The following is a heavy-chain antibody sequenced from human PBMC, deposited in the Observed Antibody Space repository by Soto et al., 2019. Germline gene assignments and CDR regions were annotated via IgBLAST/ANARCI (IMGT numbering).Heavy chain of an antibody. V-gene: IGHV4-39*07. D-gene: IGHD3-10*01. J-gene: IGHJ4*02. CDR1: GGSISSGDYY. CDR2: IYYSGST. CDR3: ARGAMVRGVIRWFDY. Sequence: SETLSLTCTVSGGSISSGDYYWSWIRQPPGKGLEWIGCIYYSGSTYYNPSLKSRVTISVDTSKNQFSLKLSSVTAADTAVYYCARGAMVRGVIRWFDYWGQGTLVTVSS.